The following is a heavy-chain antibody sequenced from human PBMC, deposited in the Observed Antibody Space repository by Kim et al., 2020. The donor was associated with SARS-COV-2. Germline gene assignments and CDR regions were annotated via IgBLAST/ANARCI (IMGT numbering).Heavy chain of an antibody. J-gene: IGHJ4*02. Sequence: SETLSLTCTVSGGSISSYCCSWIRQRPRTGKERVGYVYYNWSTNYNSSLKIRVRISVDMSTYQYNLKLNSISAAAAAPYDCTRISRRDGYKRDFDYWWQG. V-gene: IGHV4-59*01. CDR3: TRISRRDGYKRDFDY. D-gene: IGHD5-18*01. CDR2: VYYNWST. CDR1: GGSISSYC.